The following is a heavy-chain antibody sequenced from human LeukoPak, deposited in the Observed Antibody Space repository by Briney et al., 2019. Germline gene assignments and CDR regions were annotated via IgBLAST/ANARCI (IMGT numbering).Heavy chain of an antibody. V-gene: IGHV1-2*02. D-gene: IGHD5-12*01. CDR2: INPNSGGT. CDR3: ARDPGYSGYDYYRDY. Sequence: ASVKVSCKASGYTFTGYYMHWVRQAPGQGLEWMGWINPNSGGTNYAQKFQGRVTMTRDTSISTAYMELSRLRSDDTAVYYCARDPGYSGYDYYRDYWGQGTLVTVSS. CDR1: GYTFTGYY. J-gene: IGHJ4*02.